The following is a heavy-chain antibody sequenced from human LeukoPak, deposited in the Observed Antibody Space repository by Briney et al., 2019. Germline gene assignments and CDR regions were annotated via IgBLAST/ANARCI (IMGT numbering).Heavy chain of an antibody. CDR3: ARIDILTGYFYFDY. CDR1: GGSISSSNW. V-gene: IGHV4-4*02. CDR2: IYHSGST. D-gene: IGHD3-9*01. J-gene: IGHJ4*02. Sequence: PSGTLSLTCAVSGGSISSSNWWSWVRQPPGTGLEWIGEIYHSGSTNYNPSLKSRVTISVDKSKNQFSLKLSSVTAADTAVYYCARIDILTGYFYFDYWGQGTLVTVSS.